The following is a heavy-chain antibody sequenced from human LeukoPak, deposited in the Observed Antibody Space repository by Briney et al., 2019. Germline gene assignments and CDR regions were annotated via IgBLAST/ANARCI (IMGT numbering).Heavy chain of an antibody. CDR3: AKDLKYYYGSGSYYDY. V-gene: IGHV3-30*18. Sequence: GGSLRLSCAASGFTFSSYGMHWVRQAPGKGLEWVAVISYDGSNKYYADSVKGRFTISRDNSKNTLYLQMNSLRAEDTAVYYCAKDLKYYYGSGSYYDYRGQGTLVTVSS. CDR1: GFTFSSYG. CDR2: ISYDGSNK. J-gene: IGHJ4*02. D-gene: IGHD3-10*01.